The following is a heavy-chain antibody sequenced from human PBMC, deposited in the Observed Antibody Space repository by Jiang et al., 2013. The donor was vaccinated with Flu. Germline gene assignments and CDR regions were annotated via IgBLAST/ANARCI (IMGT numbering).Heavy chain of an antibody. CDR3: ARDRADGYGMDV. CDR1: GGSISSTNW. D-gene: IGHD1-26*01. CDR2: VYHSGST. Sequence: GSGLVKPSGTLSLTCAVSGGSISSTNWWSWVRQPPGKGLEWIGEVYHSGSTNYNPSLRSRVIISVDKSKNQLSLSLSSVTAADTAVYYCARDRADGYGMDVRGQGDHGSPSP. V-gene: IGHV4-4*02. J-gene: IGHJ6*02.